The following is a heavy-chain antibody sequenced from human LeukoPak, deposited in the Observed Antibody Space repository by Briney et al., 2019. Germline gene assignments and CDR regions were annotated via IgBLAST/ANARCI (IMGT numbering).Heavy chain of an antibody. Sequence: GASVKVSCKASGYTFTSYGINWVRQAPGQGLEWMGWISPYNGNTNYAQRFRGRLTMTTDTSTSTAYMELRSLRSDDTAVYYCATGEQWNFDCFDIWGQGTMVTVSS. CDR1: GYTFTSYG. CDR2: ISPYNGNT. V-gene: IGHV1-18*01. D-gene: IGHD6-19*01. CDR3: ATGEQWNFDCFDI. J-gene: IGHJ3*02.